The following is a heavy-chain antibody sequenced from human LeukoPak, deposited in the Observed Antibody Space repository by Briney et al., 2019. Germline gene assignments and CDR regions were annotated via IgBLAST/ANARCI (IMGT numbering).Heavy chain of an antibody. CDR3: AKGPIYTYYYDSSGLDAFDI. CDR2: ISGSGGST. J-gene: IGHJ3*02. D-gene: IGHD3-22*01. Sequence: GGSLRLSCAASGFTFSSYAMSWVRQAPGKGLEWVSAISGSGGSTYYADSVKGRFTISRDNSKNTLYLQMNSLRAEDTAVYYCAKGPIYTYYYDSSGLDAFDIWGQGTMVTVSS. CDR1: GFTFSSYA. V-gene: IGHV3-23*01.